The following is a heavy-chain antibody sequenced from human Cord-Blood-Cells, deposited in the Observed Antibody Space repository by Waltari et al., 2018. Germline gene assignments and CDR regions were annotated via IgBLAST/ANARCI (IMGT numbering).Heavy chain of an antibody. CDR2: NNPHRGGT. CDR1: GYTFTGYY. J-gene: IGHJ4*02. V-gene: IGHV1-2*02. Sequence: QVQLVQSGAEVKKPGASVKVSCKASGYTFTGYYMHWVRQAPGQGVEGSGWNNPHRGGTNYAQKFEGRVTMTRDTSISTAYMELSRLRSDDTAVYYCARALYSSGWYYFDYWGQGTLVTVSS. CDR3: ARALYSSGWYYFDY. D-gene: IGHD6-19*01.